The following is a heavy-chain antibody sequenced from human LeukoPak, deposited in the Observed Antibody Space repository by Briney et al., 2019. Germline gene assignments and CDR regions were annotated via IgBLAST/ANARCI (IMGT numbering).Heavy chain of an antibody. Sequence: GASVKVSCKASGYTFTSYGISWVRQAPGQGLEWMGRISAYNGNTNYAQKLQGRVTMTTDTSTSTAYMELRSLRSDDTAVYYCSLGYCSGGSCYYDYWGQGTLVTVSS. D-gene: IGHD2-15*01. CDR1: GYTFTSYG. CDR3: SLGYCSGGSCYYDY. CDR2: ISAYNGNT. V-gene: IGHV1-18*04. J-gene: IGHJ4*02.